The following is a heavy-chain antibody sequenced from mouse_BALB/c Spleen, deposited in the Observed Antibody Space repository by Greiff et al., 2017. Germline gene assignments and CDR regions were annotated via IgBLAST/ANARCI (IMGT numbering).Heavy chain of an antibody. Sequence: EVQRVESGGDLVKPGGSLKLSCAASGFTFSSYGMSWVRQTPDKRLEWVATISSGGSYTYYPDSVKGRFTISRDNAKNTLYLQMSSLKSEDTAMYYWARVGGDGRRYFDVWGAGTTVTVSS. V-gene: IGHV5-6*01. J-gene: IGHJ1*01. CDR1: GFTFSSYG. CDR3: ARVGGDGRRYFDV. D-gene: IGHD1-1*01. CDR2: ISSGGSYT.